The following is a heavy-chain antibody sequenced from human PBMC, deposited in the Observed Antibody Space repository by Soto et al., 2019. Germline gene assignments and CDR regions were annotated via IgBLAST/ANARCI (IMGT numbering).Heavy chain of an antibody. Sequence: QVQLVQFGAEVKKPGASVKVSCKASGYACTSYGISWVRQARGQGLEWMGWISAYNGNTNYAQKLQGRVTMTTDTSTCTANMELRSLRSDDTAVYYCARDTYRSGAGYWGQGTLVTVSS. CDR1: GYACTSYG. CDR2: ISAYNGNT. J-gene: IGHJ4*02. V-gene: IGHV1-18*01. CDR3: ARDTYRSGAGY. D-gene: IGHD3-10*01.